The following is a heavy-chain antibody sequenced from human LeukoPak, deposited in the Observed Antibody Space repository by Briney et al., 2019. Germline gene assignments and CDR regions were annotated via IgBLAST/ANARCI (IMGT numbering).Heavy chain of an antibody. CDR3: AGALGGGTIAARIGWFDP. J-gene: IGHJ5*02. V-gene: IGHV1-69*04. D-gene: IGHD6-6*01. CDR2: IIPVLGIA. Sequence: SVKVSCKASGGTFSNYAISWVRQAPGQGLEWMGRIIPVLGIANYAQKFQGRLTITADKSTSTAYMELSSLRPEDTAMYYCAGALGGGTIAARIGWFDPWGQGTLLTVSS. CDR1: GGTFSNYA.